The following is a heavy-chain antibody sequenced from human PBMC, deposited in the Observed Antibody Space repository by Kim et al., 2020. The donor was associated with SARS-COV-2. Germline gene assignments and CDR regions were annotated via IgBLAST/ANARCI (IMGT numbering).Heavy chain of an antibody. CDR2: INPISGAT. Sequence: ASVKVSCKASGYTFSDYYLHWVRQAPGQGLEWMGRINPISGATDYAQKFQGRVTMTRDTSISTAYMELSGLRSDDTAIFFCARINAAAWDYGLDVWGPGT. CDR3: ARINAAAWDYGLDV. V-gene: IGHV1-2*06. D-gene: IGHD6-25*01. J-gene: IGHJ6*02. CDR1: GYTFSDYY.